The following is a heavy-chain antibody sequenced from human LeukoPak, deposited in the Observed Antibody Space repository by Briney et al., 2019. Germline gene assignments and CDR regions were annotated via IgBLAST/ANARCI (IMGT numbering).Heavy chain of an antibody. CDR3: ARGFSYDNSGYYSRVFDY. J-gene: IGHJ4*02. CDR2: IYYSGST. CDR1: GGSINSYY. V-gene: IGHV4-59*01. Sequence: PSETPSLTCTVSGGSINSYYWSWIRQPPGKGLEWIGYIYYSGSTNYNPSLKSRVTISLDTSKNQFSLKLSSVTAADTAVYYCARGFSYDNSGYYSRVFDYWGQGTLVTVSS. D-gene: IGHD3-22*01.